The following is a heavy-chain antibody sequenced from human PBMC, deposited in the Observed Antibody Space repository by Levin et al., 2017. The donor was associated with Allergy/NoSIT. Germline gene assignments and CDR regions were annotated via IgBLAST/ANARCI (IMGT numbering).Heavy chain of an antibody. Sequence: PGGSLRLSCAASGFTFSDYYMSWIRQAPGKGLEWVSYISSSSSYTNYADSVKGRFTISRDNAKNSLYLQMNSLRAEDTAVYYCARGNGYCSSTSCRDRDAFDIWGQGTMVTVSS. J-gene: IGHJ3*02. CDR2: ISSSSSYT. CDR3: ARGNGYCSSTSCRDRDAFDI. CDR1: GFTFSDYY. V-gene: IGHV3-11*05. D-gene: IGHD2-2*01.